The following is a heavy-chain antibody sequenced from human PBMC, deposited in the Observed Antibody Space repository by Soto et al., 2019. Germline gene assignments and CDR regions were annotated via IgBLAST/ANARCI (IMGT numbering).Heavy chain of an antibody. CDR1: GFTFSSYA. D-gene: IGHD3-22*01. V-gene: IGHV3-23*01. CDR3: AKGAWVPRSITMIVVARPAPYYFDY. J-gene: IGHJ4*02. CDR2: ISGSGGGT. Sequence: PGGSLRLSCAASGFTFSSYAMSWVRQALGKGLEWVSAISGSGGGTYYADSVKGRFTISRDNSKNTLYLQMNSLRAEDTAVYYCAKGAWVPRSITMIVVARPAPYYFDYWGQGTLVTVSS.